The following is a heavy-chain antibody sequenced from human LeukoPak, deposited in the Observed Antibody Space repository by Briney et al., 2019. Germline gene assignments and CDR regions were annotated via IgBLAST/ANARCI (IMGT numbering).Heavy chain of an antibody. J-gene: IGHJ4*02. Sequence: GGSLRLSCAASGFTFSSYGMHWVRQAPGKGLEWVAVIWYDGSNKYYADSVKGRFTISRDNSKNTLYLQMNSLRAEDTAVYYCARDVVTMVRGALGYWGQGTLVTVSS. CDR1: GFTFSSYG. D-gene: IGHD3-10*01. CDR2: IWYDGSNK. CDR3: ARDVVTMVRGALGY. V-gene: IGHV3-33*01.